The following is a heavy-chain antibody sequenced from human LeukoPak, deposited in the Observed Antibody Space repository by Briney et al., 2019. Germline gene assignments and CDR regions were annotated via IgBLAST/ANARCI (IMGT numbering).Heavy chain of an antibody. V-gene: IGHV3-48*01. Sequence: GGSLRLSCAASGFTFSSYSMNWVRQAPGKGLEWISYISSSSNTIYYADSVKGRFTISRDNSKNTLYLQMNSLRAEDTAVYYCTRDRGSSDFFDYWGQGTLVTVSS. CDR3: TRDRGSSDFFDY. J-gene: IGHJ4*02. D-gene: IGHD6-19*01. CDR2: ISSSSNTI. CDR1: GFTFSSYS.